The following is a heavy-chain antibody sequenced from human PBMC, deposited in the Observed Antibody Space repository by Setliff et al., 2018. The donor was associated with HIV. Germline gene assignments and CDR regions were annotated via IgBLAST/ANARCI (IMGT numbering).Heavy chain of an antibody. Sequence: GESLKISCVPSGFPFSSHGMHWVRQAAGKGLEWIAFIQYDGNTKEYAESVRGRFTISRDNSKNTLFLQMNSLRAEDTAVYYCARSVIGYYYYGMDVWGQGTLVTVSS. CDR3: ARSVIGYYYYGMDV. CDR1: GFPFSSHG. V-gene: IGHV3-30*02. D-gene: IGHD3-10*01. CDR2: IQYDGNTK. J-gene: IGHJ6*02.